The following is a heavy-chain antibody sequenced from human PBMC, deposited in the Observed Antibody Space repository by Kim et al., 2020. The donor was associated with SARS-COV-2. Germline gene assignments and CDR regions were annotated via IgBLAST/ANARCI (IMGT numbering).Heavy chain of an antibody. J-gene: IGHJ4*02. CDR1: GDSVSSNSAA. D-gene: IGHD5-18*01. CDR2: TYYRSKWYN. V-gene: IGHV6-1*01. CDR3: ARDSEGDTAMVTDWYYFDY. Sequence: SQTLSLTCAISGDSVSSNSAAWNWIRQSPSRGLEWLGRTYYRSKWYNDYAVSVKSRITINPDTSKNQFSLQLNSVTPEDTAVYYCARDSEGDTAMVTDWYYFDYWGQGTLVTVSS.